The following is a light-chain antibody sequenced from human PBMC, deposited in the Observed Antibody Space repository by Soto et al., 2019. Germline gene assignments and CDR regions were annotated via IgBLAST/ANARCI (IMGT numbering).Light chain of an antibody. CDR1: SSNIGSNY. J-gene: IGLJ1*01. V-gene: IGLV1-51*02. CDR2: ENN. CDR3: GTWDNNLRAPV. Sequence: QSALGQPPSVSVDPGQNVTLSCSGSSSNIGSNYVSWYKQLPRAAPKLLIYENNNRPSGIPDRFSGSKSGTSATLDITGLPTGDEADYFCGTWDNNLRAPVFATGTKVTVL.